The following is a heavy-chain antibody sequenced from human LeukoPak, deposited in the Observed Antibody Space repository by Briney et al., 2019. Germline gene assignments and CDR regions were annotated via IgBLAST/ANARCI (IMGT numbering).Heavy chain of an antibody. J-gene: IGHJ4*02. CDR2: VSETGTT. V-gene: IGHV4-59*03. CDR1: SGSIRTFY. D-gene: IGHD6-13*01. Sequence: SETLSLTCTVSSGSIRTFYWSWNRQPPGKGPEWIGFVSETGTTNYNPSLNSRVSISIDVSKKQFSLTLNFVRVADSAVYFCARGPFFPGYTSRLYYFDYWGPGTLVTVSS. CDR3: ARGPFFPGYTSRLYYFDY.